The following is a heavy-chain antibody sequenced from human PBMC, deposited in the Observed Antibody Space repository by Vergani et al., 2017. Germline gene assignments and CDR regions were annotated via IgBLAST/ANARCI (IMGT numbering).Heavy chain of an antibody. Sequence: VEAGGGLVQPGGSLRLSCTASGFTFQAFAFHWVRQVSGGGLEWVSGIDRNYGVKNGNSFEGRFSISRDNAKKAVFLQMNNLRHEDTALYFCVKDNDYDADGPVDLWGRGTLVTVSS. J-gene: IGHJ2*01. V-gene: IGHV3-9*01. D-gene: IGHD3-16*01. CDR1: GFTFQAFA. CDR3: VKDNDYDADGPVDL. CDR2: IDRNYGVK.